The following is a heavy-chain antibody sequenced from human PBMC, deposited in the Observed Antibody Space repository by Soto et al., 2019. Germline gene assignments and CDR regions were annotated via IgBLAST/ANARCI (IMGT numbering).Heavy chain of an antibody. CDR1: GGSLSTNP. V-gene: IGHV1-69*06. J-gene: IGHJ4*02. D-gene: IGHD2-15*01. Sequence: SVKVSCKASGGSLSTNPISWVRQAPGQGLEWMGGTGSGTGPGNHAQKFQGRLTVTADKSTSTVYMELSNLSSEDTAVYYCARRDSGGFYRFFDSWGQGTLVTVPQ. CDR2: TGSGTGPG. CDR3: ARRDSGGFYRFFDS.